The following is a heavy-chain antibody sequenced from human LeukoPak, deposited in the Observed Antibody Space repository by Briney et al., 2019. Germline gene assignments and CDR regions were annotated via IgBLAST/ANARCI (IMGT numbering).Heavy chain of an antibody. CDR1: GFTLSSYA. J-gene: IGHJ4*02. V-gene: IGHV3-23*01. D-gene: IGHD5-18*01. CDR3: AKDYSSGY. CDR2: ISGNGGST. Sequence: GGSLTLSCAASGFTLSSYAMRWARQAPGKGREWVSAISGNGGSTYCADCVKDRFTISRDNSKNTLYLKMNSLRAEDTAVYYCAKDYSSGYWGQGTLVTVSS.